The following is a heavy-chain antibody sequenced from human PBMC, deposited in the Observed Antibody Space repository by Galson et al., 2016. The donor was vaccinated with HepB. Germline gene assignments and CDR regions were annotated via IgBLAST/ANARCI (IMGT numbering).Heavy chain of an antibody. CDR2: INPRRGGT. CDR1: GYTFNDYY. D-gene: IGHD3-16*01. Sequence: SVKVSCKASGYTFNDYYMHWVRQAPGQGLEWMGFINPRRGGTRFAHTFQGRVTITRDTSLTTVVLELTSLRSDDTAVYYCARARTKHQASGVAVGAGMDVWGQGTTVTVSS. CDR3: ARARTKHQASGVAVGAGMDV. V-gene: IGHV1-2*02. J-gene: IGHJ6*02.